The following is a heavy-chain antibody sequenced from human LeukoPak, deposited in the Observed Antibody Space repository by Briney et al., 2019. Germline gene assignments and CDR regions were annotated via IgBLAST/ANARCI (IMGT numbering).Heavy chain of an antibody. Sequence: GGSLRLSCAASGFTFSNYAMAWVRQAPGKGLQWVSAIGGSGGTTFYADSVNDRFTISRDNSKNTLYLQMNSLRAEDTAVYYCAKGYDSSSWYYFQHWGQGTLVTVSS. CDR3: AKGYDSSSWYYFQH. CDR1: GFTFSNYA. D-gene: IGHD6-13*01. J-gene: IGHJ1*01. V-gene: IGHV3-23*01. CDR2: IGGSGGTT.